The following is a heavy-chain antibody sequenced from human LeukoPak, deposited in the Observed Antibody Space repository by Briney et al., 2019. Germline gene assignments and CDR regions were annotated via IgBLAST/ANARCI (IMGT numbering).Heavy chain of an antibody. V-gene: IGHV3-48*03. CDR2: ISSSGSTI. CDR1: GFTSSSYE. Sequence: GGSLRLSCAASGFTSSSYEMNWVRQAPGKGLEWVSYISSSGSTIYYADPVNGRFTISRDSAKNSLYLQMNSLRAEDAAVYYCARETPPVGGSHDDYDYWGQGTLVTVSS. D-gene: IGHD1-26*01. J-gene: IGHJ4*02. CDR3: ARETPPVGGSHDDYDY.